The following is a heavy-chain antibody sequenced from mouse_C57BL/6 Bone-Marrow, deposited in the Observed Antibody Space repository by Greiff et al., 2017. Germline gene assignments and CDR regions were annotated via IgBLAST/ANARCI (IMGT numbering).Heavy chain of an antibody. CDR3: ARRVGY. J-gene: IGHJ3*01. Sequence: QVQLQQPGAELVRPGTSVKLSCKASGYTFTSYWMHWVKQRPGQGLEWIGVIDPSDSSTNYNQKFKGKDTLTVDTSSSTAYVQLSSLTSEDSAVYYCARRVGYWGQGTLVTVSA. CDR2: IDPSDSST. CDR1: GYTFTSYW. V-gene: IGHV1-59*01.